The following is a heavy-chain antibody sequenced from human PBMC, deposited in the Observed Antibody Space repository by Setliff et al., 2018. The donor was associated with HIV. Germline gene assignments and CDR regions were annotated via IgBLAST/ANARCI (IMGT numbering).Heavy chain of an antibody. D-gene: IGHD3-10*01. J-gene: IGHJ4*02. CDR2: IYSNGRT. V-gene: IGHV4-61*02. CDR1: GGSITSGSYY. Sequence: SETLSLTCTVSGGSITSGSYYWSWIRQPAGKGLEWIGRIYSNGRTTHNPSLKSRVTIPRDTSENQFSLRLSSVTAADTAVYYCARGSYTVRIDYWGQGTRVTV. CDR3: ARGSYTVRIDY.